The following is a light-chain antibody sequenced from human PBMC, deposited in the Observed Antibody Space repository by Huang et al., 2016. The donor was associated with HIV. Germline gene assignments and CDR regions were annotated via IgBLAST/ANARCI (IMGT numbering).Light chain of an antibody. V-gene: IGKV2-30*01. CDR2: NVF. Sequence: DVVLSQSPVSLPVPLGQLASISCRSSQGLEYSDGNTYLSWFHQRPGSSPRRLIYNVFRRDSGVPDRFSGSGSATDFTLKISKVEAEDVGIYYYMQGTHWPPYTFGQGTKLEI. J-gene: IGKJ2*01. CDR1: QGLEYSDGNTY. CDR3: MQGTHWPPYT.